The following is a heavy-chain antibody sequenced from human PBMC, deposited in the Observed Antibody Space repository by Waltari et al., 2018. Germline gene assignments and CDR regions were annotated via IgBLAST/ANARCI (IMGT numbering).Heavy chain of an antibody. V-gene: IGHV4-39*02. CDR2: LSYTGST. J-gene: IGHJ4*02. CDR3: AREADYYDSSAYVG. Sequence: QLQLQESGPGLVKPSETLSPTCTVSSGAPSSDNYYWGWIRQPPGKGLEWIGTLSYTGSTFYNPSLNSRVTISVDTLKNQFSLKLSSVTAADTAVYYCAREADYYDSSAYVGWGQGTLVTVSS. D-gene: IGHD3-22*01. CDR1: SGAPSSDNYY.